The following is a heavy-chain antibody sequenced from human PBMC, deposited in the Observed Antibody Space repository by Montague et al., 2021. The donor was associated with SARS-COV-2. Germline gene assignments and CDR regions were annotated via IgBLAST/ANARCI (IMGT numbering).Heavy chain of an antibody. J-gene: IGHJ6*02. V-gene: IGHV2-70*11. CDR1: GFSLSTSGMC. D-gene: IGHD3-9*01. CDR3: ARTYYDNLSGRDYGMDF. Sequence: PALVKPTQTLTLTCTFSGFSLSTSGMCVSWLRQPPGKVLEWLARIDWDDDTYYSTPLTTRLNISKDTSKNQVVLTMTNMNPVDTATYYCARTYYDNLSGRDYGMDFWGQGTTVTVSS. CDR2: IDWDDDT.